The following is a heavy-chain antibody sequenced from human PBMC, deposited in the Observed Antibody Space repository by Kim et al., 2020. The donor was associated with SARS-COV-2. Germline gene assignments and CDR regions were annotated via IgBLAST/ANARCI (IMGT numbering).Heavy chain of an antibody. V-gene: IGHV3-30-3*01. J-gene: IGHJ4*02. CDR1: GFTFSSYA. CDR3: ARDLDEVVVAATNVAFDY. D-gene: IGHD2-15*01. Sequence: GGSLRLSCAASGFTFSSYAMHWVRQAPGKGLEWVAVISYDGSNKYYADSVKGRFTISRDNSKNTLYLQMNSLRAEDTAVYYCARDLDEVVVAATNVAFDYWGQGTLVTVSS. CDR2: ISYDGSNK.